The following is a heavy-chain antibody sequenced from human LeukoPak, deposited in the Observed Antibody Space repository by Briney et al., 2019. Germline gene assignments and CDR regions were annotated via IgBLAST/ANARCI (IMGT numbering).Heavy chain of an antibody. CDR1: GYTFSDYY. CDR3: ARDLRAPGSLYDSSGYHQDDAFDI. CDR2: TNPKSSGT. Sequence: ASVKVSCKASGYTFSDYYMHWVRQPPGQGLEWMGWTNPKSSGTDYAQKFQGRVTTTRDTSIKTGYMELRRLKSDDTAVYYCARDLRAPGSLYDSSGYHQDDAFDIWGQGTMVTVSS. J-gene: IGHJ3*02. D-gene: IGHD3-22*01. V-gene: IGHV1-2*02.